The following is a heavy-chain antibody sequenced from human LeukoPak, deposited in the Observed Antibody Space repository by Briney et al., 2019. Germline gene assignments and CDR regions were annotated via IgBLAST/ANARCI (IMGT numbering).Heavy chain of an antibody. CDR1: GFTFNTYA. CDR3: VRPYTTNRYNWFDP. D-gene: IGHD1-14*01. Sequence: GGSLRLSCAASGFTFNTYAMSWVRQAPGKGLEWVSAISGSGGSTYHADSVKGRFTISRDNAKNTLYLQMNSLRVEDTAVYYCVRPYTTNRYNWFDPWGQGTLVTVSS. CDR2: ISGSGGST. V-gene: IGHV3-23*01. J-gene: IGHJ5*02.